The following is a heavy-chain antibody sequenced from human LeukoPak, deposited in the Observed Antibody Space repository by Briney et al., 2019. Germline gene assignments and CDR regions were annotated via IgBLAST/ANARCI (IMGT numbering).Heavy chain of an antibody. CDR1: GGSFSGYY. CDR3: ARGAPSVGYFDL. CDR2: INHSGST. J-gene: IGHJ2*01. V-gene: IGHV4-34*01. Sequence: SETLSLTCAVYGGSFSGYYWSWIRQPPGKGLEWIGEINHSGSTNYNPSLKSRVTISVDTSKNQFSLKLSSVTAADTAVYYCARGAPSVGYFDLWGRGTLVTVSS. D-gene: IGHD6-6*01.